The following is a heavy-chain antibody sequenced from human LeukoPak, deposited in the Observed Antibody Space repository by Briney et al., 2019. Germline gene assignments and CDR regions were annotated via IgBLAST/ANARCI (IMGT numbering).Heavy chain of an antibody. CDR1: GFSFSSYA. Sequence: GGSLRLSCGASGFSFSSYAMSWFRQAPGKGLEWVSSIGAPGDDTYYADSVKGRFTISRDNSMDRLYLQMSRLRDEDTAVYYCAKDSGSYSDDYWGQGTLVIVSS. CDR2: IGAPGDDT. V-gene: IGHV3-23*01. J-gene: IGHJ4*02. CDR3: AKDSGSYSDDY. D-gene: IGHD1-26*01.